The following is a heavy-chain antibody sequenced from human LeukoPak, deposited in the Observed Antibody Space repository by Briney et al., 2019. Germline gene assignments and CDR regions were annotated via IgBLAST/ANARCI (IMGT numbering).Heavy chain of an antibody. CDR3: ARVDDSSGWYADAFDI. J-gene: IGHJ3*02. V-gene: IGHV1-18*01. CDR1: GYSFTSYT. CDR2: ITTYNGNT. D-gene: IGHD6-19*01. Sequence: ASVKVSCKASGYSFTSYTINWVRQAPGQGLEWMGWITTYNGNTNYAQKFQGRVTMTTDTSTSTAYMDLRSLRSDDTAVYYCARVDDSSGWYADAFDIWGQGTMVTVSS.